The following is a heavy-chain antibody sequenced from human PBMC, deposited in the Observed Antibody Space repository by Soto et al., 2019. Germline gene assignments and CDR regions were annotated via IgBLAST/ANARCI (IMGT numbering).Heavy chain of an antibody. V-gene: IGHV5-51*01. CDR1: GYSFTNYW. Sequence: GESLKISCKGSGYSFTNYWIGWVRQMPGKGLEWMGIIFPDDSDTRYSPSFQGQVTISADKSISTAYLQWNSLKASDTAVYYCARGYGRGSYYMRSWFFDYWGQGTLVTVSS. J-gene: IGHJ4*02. CDR2: IFPDDSDT. CDR3: ARGYGRGSYYMRSWFFDY. D-gene: IGHD1-26*01.